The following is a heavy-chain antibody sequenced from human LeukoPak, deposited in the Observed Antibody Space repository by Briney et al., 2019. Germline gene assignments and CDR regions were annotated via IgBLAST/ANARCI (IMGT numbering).Heavy chain of an antibody. J-gene: IGHJ6*02. CDR3: TRVQAGRSGLMDV. CDR1: GFTFCSYT. Sequence: GGSLRLSCAASGFTFCSYTMTWVRQAPGEGLVWVSRIDPDGSTTNYADSVKGRFTTSRDNAKNTLYLQMNSLRAEDTALYYCTRVQAGRSGLMDVWGRGTTVTVSS. D-gene: IGHD2-8*02. V-gene: IGHV3-74*01. CDR2: IDPDGSTT.